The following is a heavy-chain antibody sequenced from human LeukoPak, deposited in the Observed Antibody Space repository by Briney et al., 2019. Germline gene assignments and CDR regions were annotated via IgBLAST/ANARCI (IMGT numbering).Heavy chain of an antibody. CDR3: ARGIREKGFDY. CDR1: GFTFSSYA. J-gene: IGHJ4*02. Sequence: GGSLRLSCAASGFTFSSYAMHWVRQAPGKGLEWVSSISSSGHAIFDADSVKGRFTIFRDNAKNSLYLQMNSLRAEDTAVYYCARGIREKGFDYWGQGTLVTVSS. V-gene: IGHV3-21*01. D-gene: IGHD3-10*01. CDR2: ISSSGHAI.